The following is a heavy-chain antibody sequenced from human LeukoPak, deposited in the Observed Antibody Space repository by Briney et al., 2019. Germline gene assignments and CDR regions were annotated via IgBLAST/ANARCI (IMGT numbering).Heavy chain of an antibody. CDR1: GGTFSSYA. Sequence: SVKVSCKASGGTFSSYAISWVRQAPGQGLEWMGGIIPIFGTANYAQKFQGRVTITADKSTSTAYMELSSLRSEDTAVYYCARADNWNYGGDWFDPWGQGTLVTVSS. CDR3: ARADNWNYGGDWFDP. D-gene: IGHD1-7*01. V-gene: IGHV1-69*06. CDR2: IIPIFGTA. J-gene: IGHJ5*02.